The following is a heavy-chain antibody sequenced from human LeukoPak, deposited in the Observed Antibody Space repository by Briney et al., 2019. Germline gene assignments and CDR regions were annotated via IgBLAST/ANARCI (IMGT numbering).Heavy chain of an antibody. CDR3: ARGRDQYSSSWYVDYYYYGMDV. V-gene: IGHV3-13*01. J-gene: IGHJ6*02. D-gene: IGHD6-13*01. CDR1: GFTFSSYD. CDR2: IGTAGDT. Sequence: PGGSLRLSCAASGFTFSSYDMHWVRQATGKGLEWVSAIGTAGDTYYPGSVKGRFTISRENAKNSLYLQMNSLRAGDTAVYYCARGRDQYSSSWYVDYYYYGMDVWGQGTTVTVSS.